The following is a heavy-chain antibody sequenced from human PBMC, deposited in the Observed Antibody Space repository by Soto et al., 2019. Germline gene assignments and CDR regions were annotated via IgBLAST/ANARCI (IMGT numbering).Heavy chain of an antibody. D-gene: IGHD3-22*01. J-gene: IGHJ6*02. V-gene: IGHV4-30-4*01. CDR1: GGSISSGDYY. CDR2: IYYSGST. CDR3: ARSKNYYDSSGYYYDDYYGMEV. Sequence: PSETLSLTCTVSGGSISSGDYYWSWIRQPPGKGMEWIGYIYYSGSTYYNPSLKSRVTISVDTSKNQFSLKLSSVTAAGTAVYYCARSKNYYDSSGYYYDDYYGMEVWGQGTTVTVSS.